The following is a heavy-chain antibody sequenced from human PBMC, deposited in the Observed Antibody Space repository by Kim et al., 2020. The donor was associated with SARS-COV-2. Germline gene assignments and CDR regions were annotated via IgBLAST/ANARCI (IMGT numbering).Heavy chain of an antibody. D-gene: IGHD6-19*01. V-gene: IGHV3-21*01. CDR3: ARGRIAVAGNYYYYGMDV. CDR1: GFTFSSYS. Sequence: GGSLRLSCAASGFTFSSYSMNWVRQAPGKGLEWVSSISSSSSYIYYADSVKGRSTISRDNAKNSLYLQMNSPRAEDTAVYYCARGRIAVAGNYYYYGMDVWGQGTTVTVSS. J-gene: IGHJ6*02. CDR2: ISSSSSYI.